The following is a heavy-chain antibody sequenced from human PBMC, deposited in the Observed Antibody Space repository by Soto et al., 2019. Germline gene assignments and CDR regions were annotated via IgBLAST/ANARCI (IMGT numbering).Heavy chain of an antibody. J-gene: IGHJ3*02. V-gene: IGHV3-53*02. CDR3: ARPYSSGWYDAFDI. Sequence: EVQLVETGGGLIQPGGSLRLSCAASGFTVSSNYMSWVRQAPGKGLEWVSVIYSGGSTYYADSVKGRFTISRDNSKNTLYLQMNSLRAEDTAVYYCARPYSSGWYDAFDIWGQGTMVTVSS. CDR2: IYSGGST. D-gene: IGHD6-19*01. CDR1: GFTVSSNY.